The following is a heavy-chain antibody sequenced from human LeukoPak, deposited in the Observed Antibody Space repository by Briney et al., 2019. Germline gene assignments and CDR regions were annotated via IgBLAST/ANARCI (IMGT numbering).Heavy chain of an antibody. V-gene: IGHV4-39*07. D-gene: IGHD4-17*01. CDR2: IYYSGST. Sequence: PSETLSLTCTVSGGSISSSSYYWGWIRQPPGKGLEWIGSIYYSGSTYYNPSLKSRVTISVDTSKNQFSLKLSSVTAADTAVYYCARRSGDGDFVFDYWGQGTLVTVSS. CDR1: GGSISSSSYY. CDR3: ARRSGDGDFVFDY. J-gene: IGHJ4*02.